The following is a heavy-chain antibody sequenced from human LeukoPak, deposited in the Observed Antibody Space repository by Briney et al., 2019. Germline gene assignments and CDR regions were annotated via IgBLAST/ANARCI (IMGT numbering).Heavy chain of an antibody. CDR2: ISGSGGST. CDR3: ARNRGYGGYDSDY. D-gene: IGHD5-12*01. CDR1: GFTFSSYA. J-gene: IGHJ4*02. V-gene: IGHV3-23*01. Sequence: GGSLRLSCAASGFTFSSYAMSWVRQAPGKGLEWVSAISGSGGSTYYADSVKGRFTISRDNAKNSLYLQMNSLRAEDTAVYYCARNRGYGGYDSDYWGQGTLVTVSS.